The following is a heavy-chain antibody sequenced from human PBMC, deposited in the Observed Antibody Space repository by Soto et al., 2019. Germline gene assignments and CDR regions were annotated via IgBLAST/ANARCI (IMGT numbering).Heavy chain of an antibody. CDR1: GFTFNSYT. CDR2: ISSGSSTM. Sequence: GGSLRLSCAASGFTFNSYTMNWARQTPGKGLEWVSYISSGSSTMYYADSVKGRFTISRDNAKNSLYLQMNSLRDEDTAVYYCAREPGGYFDLWGRGTLVTVSS. D-gene: IGHD3-10*01. J-gene: IGHJ2*01. V-gene: IGHV3-48*02. CDR3: AREPGGYFDL.